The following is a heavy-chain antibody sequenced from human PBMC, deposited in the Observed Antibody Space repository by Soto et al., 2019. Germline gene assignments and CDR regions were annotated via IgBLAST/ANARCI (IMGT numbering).Heavy chain of an antibody. J-gene: IGHJ1*01. CDR3: ARARYSSGWYLGYFQH. V-gene: IGHV1-2*02. D-gene: IGHD6-19*01. CDR2: LNPNSGAT. Sequence: GASMEVSWQGVGYTFTGCYMYWVRQAPGQGLDRMGCLNPNSGATNYAQKFQGRVTMTRGTSISTAYMEPSRLRSDETAVYYCARARYSSGWYLGYFQHWGQGTLVTVSS. CDR1: GYTFTGCY.